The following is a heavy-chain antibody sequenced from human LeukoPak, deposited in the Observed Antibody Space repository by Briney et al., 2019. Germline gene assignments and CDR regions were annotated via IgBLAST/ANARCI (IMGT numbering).Heavy chain of an antibody. V-gene: IGHV1-8*01. Sequence: ASVKVSCKASGYTFTSYDINWVRQATGQGLEWMGWMNPNSGNTYYALKFQGRVTMTRNTSISTAYMELSSLRSEDMAVYYCARDMLISSSVSFDPWGQGTLVTVSS. CDR1: GYTFTSYD. J-gene: IGHJ5*02. CDR2: MNPNSGNT. CDR3: ARDMLISSSVSFDP. D-gene: IGHD6-6*01.